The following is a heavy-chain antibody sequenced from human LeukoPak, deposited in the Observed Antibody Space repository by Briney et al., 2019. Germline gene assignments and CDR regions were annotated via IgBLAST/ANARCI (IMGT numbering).Heavy chain of an antibody. V-gene: IGHV1-3*04. Sequence: ASVKVSCKASGYTFTSYAIHWVRQAPGQRLNGLGWINTGNGDTRYSQTFQARVTITSDTSASTAYVELSSLRSEDTAVYYCARDLGSGSLHYWGQGTLVTVSS. J-gene: IGHJ4*02. CDR1: GYTFTSYA. D-gene: IGHD1-26*01. CDR2: INTGNGDT. CDR3: ARDLGSGSLHY.